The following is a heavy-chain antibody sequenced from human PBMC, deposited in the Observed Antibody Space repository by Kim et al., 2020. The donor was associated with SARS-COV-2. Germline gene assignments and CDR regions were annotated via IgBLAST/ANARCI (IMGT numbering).Heavy chain of an antibody. CDR1: GFIFSRYG. CDR3: ARDLQGALYYSNSPDL. J-gene: IGHJ5*02. V-gene: IGHV3-30*03. D-gene: IGHD6-13*01. Sequence: GGSLRLSCAASGFIFSRYGMYWVRQAPGKGLEWVTTISLDGSTSHYVESVRGRFTISRDNSKNTLYLQMNSLRAEDTAVYYCARDLQGALYYSNSPDLWGQGTLVTVSS. CDR2: ISLDGSTS.